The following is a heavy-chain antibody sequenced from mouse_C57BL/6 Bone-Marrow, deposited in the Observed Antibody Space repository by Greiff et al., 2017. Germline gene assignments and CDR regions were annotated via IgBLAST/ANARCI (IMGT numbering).Heavy chain of an antibody. D-gene: IGHD2-4*01. CDR3: AEDYDWFAY. J-gene: IGHJ3*01. V-gene: IGHV5-17*01. CDR1: GFTFSDYG. CDR2: ISSGSSTI. Sequence: EVKVVESGGGLVKPGGSLKLSCAASGFTFSDYGMHWVRQAPEKGLEWVAYISSGSSTIYYADTVKGRFTISRDNAKNTLFLQMTSLRSEDTAMYYCAEDYDWFAYWGQGTLVTVSA.